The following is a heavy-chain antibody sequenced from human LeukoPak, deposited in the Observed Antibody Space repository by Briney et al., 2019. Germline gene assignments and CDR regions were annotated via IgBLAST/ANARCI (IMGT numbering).Heavy chain of an antibody. Sequence: SETLSLTCSVSGGSITSLYWSWVRQPPGKGLEYVGYVHHTGDTNYNPSLRGRVTVSMDASKNQFYLKLNSVTAADTAVYYCVRSATIAVFRYGMDVWGQGTTVTVSS. CDR1: GGSITSLY. CDR3: VRSATIAVFRYGMDV. V-gene: IGHV4-59*11. D-gene: IGHD5-24*01. J-gene: IGHJ6*02. CDR2: VHHTGDT.